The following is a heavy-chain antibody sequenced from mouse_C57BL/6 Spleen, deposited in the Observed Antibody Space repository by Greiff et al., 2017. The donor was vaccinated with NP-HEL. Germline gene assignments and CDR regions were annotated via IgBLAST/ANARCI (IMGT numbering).Heavy chain of an antibody. J-gene: IGHJ4*01. Sequence: VQLQQSGPELVKPGASVKISCKASGYAFSSSWMKWVKQRPGKGLEWIGRIYPGDGDTNYNGKFKGKATLTADKSSSTAYMQLSSLTTEDSAVYFCARSSTGLYRAMDYWGQGTSVTVSS. CDR2: IYPGDGDT. CDR1: GYAFSSSW. CDR3: ARSSTGLYRAMDY. V-gene: IGHV1-82*01. D-gene: IGHD3-1*01.